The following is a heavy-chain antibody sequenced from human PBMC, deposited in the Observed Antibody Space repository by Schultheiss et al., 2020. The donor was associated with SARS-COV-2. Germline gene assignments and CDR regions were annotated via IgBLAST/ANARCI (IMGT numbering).Heavy chain of an antibody. V-gene: IGHV3-9*01. CDR3: ARASAGTIPDY. CDR2: ISWNSGSI. Sequence: GGSLRLSCAASGFTFDDYAMHWVRQAPGKGLEWVSGISWNSGSIGYADSVKGRFTFSRDNAKDTLYLQMNSLRPDDTAVYFCARASAGTIPDYWGQGTLVTVSS. CDR1: GFTFDDYA. D-gene: IGHD6-13*01. J-gene: IGHJ4*02.